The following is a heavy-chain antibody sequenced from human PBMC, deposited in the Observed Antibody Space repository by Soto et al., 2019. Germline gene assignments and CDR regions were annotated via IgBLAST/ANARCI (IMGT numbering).Heavy chain of an antibody. V-gene: IGHV5-51*01. CDR1: GYSFTSYW. CDR2: IYPGDSDT. Sequence: GESLKISCKGSGYSFTSYWIGWVRQMPGKGLEWMGIIYPGDSDTRYSPSFQGQVTISADKSISTAYLQWSSLKASDTAMYYCARQTSSGYDFYYYGMDVWGQGTTVTVSS. J-gene: IGHJ6*02. D-gene: IGHD5-12*01. CDR3: ARQTSSGYDFYYYGMDV.